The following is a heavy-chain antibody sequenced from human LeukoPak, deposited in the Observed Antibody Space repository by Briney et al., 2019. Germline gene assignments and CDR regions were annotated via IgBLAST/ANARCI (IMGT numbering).Heavy chain of an antibody. D-gene: IGHD5-12*01. V-gene: IGHV1-2*06. CDR3: ARAKPIVTTPYYFDY. Sequence: GASVKVSCKASGYTFTGYYMHWVRQAPGQGLELMGRINPNSGGTNYEQKFQGRVTMTRDTSISTAYMELSRLRSDDTAVYYCARAKPIVTTPYYFDYWGQGTLVTVSS. J-gene: IGHJ4*02. CDR2: INPNSGGT. CDR1: GYTFTGYY.